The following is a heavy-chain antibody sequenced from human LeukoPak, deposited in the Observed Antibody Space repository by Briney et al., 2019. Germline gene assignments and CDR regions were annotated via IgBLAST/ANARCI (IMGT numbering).Heavy chain of an antibody. CDR3: ARQNRCCSSTSCYDAEDFDY. D-gene: IGHD2-2*01. Sequence: GASLQISSKGSGSRFTSYWIGWVRQMPGKGLEWMGIIYPGDSDTRYSPSFQGQVTISADKSISTAYLQWSSLKASDTAMYYCARQNRCCSSTSCYDAEDFDYWGQGTLVTVSS. J-gene: IGHJ4*02. CDR2: IYPGDSDT. V-gene: IGHV5-51*01. CDR1: GSRFTSYW.